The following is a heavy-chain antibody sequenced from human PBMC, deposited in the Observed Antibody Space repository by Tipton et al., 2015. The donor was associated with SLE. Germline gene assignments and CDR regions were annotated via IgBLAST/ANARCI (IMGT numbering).Heavy chain of an antibody. CDR3: TRHWDVVVANRFFYDGIDV. CDR1: GDSFSSYF. D-gene: IGHD2-21*01. V-gene: IGHV4-34*01. CDR2: INHSGST. J-gene: IGHJ6*02. Sequence: TLSLTCTVSGDSFSSYFWSWIRQSPGKGLEWIGEINHSGSTNYNPSLKSRVTISVHTSKNQFSLKLSSVTAADTAVYYCTRHWDVVVANRFFYDGIDVWGQGTAVTISS.